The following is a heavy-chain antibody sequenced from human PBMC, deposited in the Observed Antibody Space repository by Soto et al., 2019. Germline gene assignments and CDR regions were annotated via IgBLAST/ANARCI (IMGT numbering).Heavy chain of an antibody. D-gene: IGHD1-7*01. CDR2: IRSKANSYAT. V-gene: IGHV3-73*02. CDR3: TSTYNWKYADAFDI. J-gene: IGHJ3*02. Sequence: EVQLVESGGGLVQPGGSLKLSCAASGFTFSGSAMHWVRQASGKGLEWVGRIRSKANSYATAYAASVKGRFTISRDDSKNRAYLQMNSLKTEDTAVYYCTSTYNWKYADAFDIWGQGTMVTVSS. CDR1: GFTFSGSA.